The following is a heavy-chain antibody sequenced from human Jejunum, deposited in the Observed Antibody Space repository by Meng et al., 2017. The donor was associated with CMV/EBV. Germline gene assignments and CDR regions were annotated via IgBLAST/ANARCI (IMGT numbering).Heavy chain of an antibody. Sequence: YGRHWVRQAPGKGLEWVAFIRFDGGKKYYADSVKGRFTISRDDSKNTLHLQMNSLKPEDTGDYYCAKSVQDSSSGWYDYYYGMDVWGQGTTVTVSS. D-gene: IGHD6-19*01. CDR1: YG. CDR3: AKSVQDSSSGWYDYYYGMDV. CDR2: IRFDGGKK. V-gene: IGHV3-30*02. J-gene: IGHJ6*02.